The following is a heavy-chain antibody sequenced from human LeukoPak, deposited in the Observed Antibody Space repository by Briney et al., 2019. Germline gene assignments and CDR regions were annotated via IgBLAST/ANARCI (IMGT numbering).Heavy chain of an antibody. J-gene: IGHJ3*02. V-gene: IGHV3-23*01. CDR2: ISGIGGST. CDR1: GFTFSNAW. Sequence: PGGSLRLSCAASGFTFSNAWISWVRQDPGKGLEWVSAISGIGGSTYYADSVKGRYTISRDNSKNTRYLQMNSLRAEETAVYYCAMDVVVVAATREGLDAFDIWGQGTMVTVSS. CDR3: AMDVVVVAATREGLDAFDI. D-gene: IGHD2-15*01.